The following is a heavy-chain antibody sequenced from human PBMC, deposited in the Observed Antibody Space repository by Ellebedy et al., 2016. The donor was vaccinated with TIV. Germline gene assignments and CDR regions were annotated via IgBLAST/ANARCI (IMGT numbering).Heavy chain of an antibody. D-gene: IGHD1-26*01. CDR3: AREGVVGANRGGYFDN. V-gene: IGHV1-3*01. J-gene: IGHJ4*02. CDR2: INAGNGNT. CDR1: GYTFSNYA. Sequence: AASVKVSCKASGYTFSNYAIHWVRQAPGQRLEWMGWINAGNGNTKYSQKFQGSVTITRDTSASTAYMELSSLRSEDTAVYYCAREGVVGANRGGYFDNWGQGTLVTVSS.